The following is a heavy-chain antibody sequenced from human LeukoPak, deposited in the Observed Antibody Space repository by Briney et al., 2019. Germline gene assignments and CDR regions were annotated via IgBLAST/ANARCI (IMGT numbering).Heavy chain of an antibody. CDR2: IYYSGST. CDR3: ARLRDGYNSVDY. D-gene: IGHD5-24*01. V-gene: IGHV4-39*07. J-gene: IGHJ4*02. CDR1: GGSISSSSYY. Sequence: SETLSLTCTVSGGSISSSSYYWGWIRQPPGKGLEWIGSIYYSGSTYYNPSLKSRVTISVDTSKNQFSLKLNPVTAADTAVYYCARLRDGYNSVDYWGQGTLVTVSS.